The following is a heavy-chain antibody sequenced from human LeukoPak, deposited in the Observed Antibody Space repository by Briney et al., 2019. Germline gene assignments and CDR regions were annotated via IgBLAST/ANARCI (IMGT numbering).Heavy chain of an antibody. CDR1: GGSFSGYY. V-gene: IGHV4-34*01. Sequence: PSETLSLTCAVYGGSFSGYYWSWIRQPPGKGLEWIGEISHSGSTNCNPSLKSRVTISVDTSKNQFSLKLSSVTAADTAVYYCARGRMCSSTSCYHNWFDPWGQGTLVTVSS. CDR2: ISHSGST. J-gene: IGHJ5*02. D-gene: IGHD2-2*01. CDR3: ARGRMCSSTSCYHNWFDP.